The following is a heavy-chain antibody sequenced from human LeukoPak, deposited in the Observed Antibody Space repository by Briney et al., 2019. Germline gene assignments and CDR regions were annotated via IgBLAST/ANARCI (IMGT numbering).Heavy chain of an antibody. Sequence: PGGSLRLSCAASGFTFSSYGMHWVRQAPGKGLEWVAFIRYDGNDKYYADSVKGRFTISRDKSKNTRYLQMNSLRAEDTAVYYCAKDFSGWNEGGHYYYYYMDVWGKGTTVTISS. V-gene: IGHV3-30*02. D-gene: IGHD6-19*01. CDR3: AKDFSGWNEGGHYYYYYMDV. J-gene: IGHJ6*03. CDR2: IRYDGNDK. CDR1: GFTFSSYG.